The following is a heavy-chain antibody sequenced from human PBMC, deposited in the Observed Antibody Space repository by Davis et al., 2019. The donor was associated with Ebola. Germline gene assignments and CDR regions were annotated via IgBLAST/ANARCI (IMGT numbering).Heavy chain of an antibody. CDR1: GFTVSSNY. D-gene: IGHD6-13*01. CDR2: IYSGGST. Sequence: GESLKISCAASGFTVSSNYMSWVRQAPGKGLEWVSVIYSGGSTYYADSVKGRFTISRDNSKNTLYLQMNSLRAEDTAVYYCAGSSWYEYAFDIWGQGTMVTVSS. V-gene: IGHV3-53*01. CDR3: AGSSWYEYAFDI. J-gene: IGHJ3*02.